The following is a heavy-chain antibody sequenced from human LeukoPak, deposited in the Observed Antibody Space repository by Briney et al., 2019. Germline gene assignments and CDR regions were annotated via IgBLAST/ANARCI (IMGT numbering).Heavy chain of an antibody. CDR1: GGSISSYY. Sequence: SETLSLTCTVSGGSISSYYWSWIRQPPGKGLEWIGYIYYSGSTNYNPSLKSRVTISVDTSKNQFSLKLSSVTAADTAVYYCARDISRSWYVEYVRGSGWFDPWGQGTLVTVSS. CDR2: IYYSGST. V-gene: IGHV4-59*01. CDR3: ARDISRSWYVEYVRGSGWFDP. J-gene: IGHJ5*02. D-gene: IGHD6-13*01.